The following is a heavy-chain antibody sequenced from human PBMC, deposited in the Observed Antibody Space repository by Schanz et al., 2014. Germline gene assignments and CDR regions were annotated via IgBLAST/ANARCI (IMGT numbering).Heavy chain of an antibody. J-gene: IGHJ4*02. Sequence: EVQLVESGGGLVQPGGSLRLSCAASGFTFNNYDMNWVRLVPGKGLECVSGISGGGGSAYYADSVKGRFTISRDNSKNTLYLQMNSLRAEDTAVYYCASLYDREYFDYWGQGTLVTVSS. CDR2: ISGGGGSA. D-gene: IGHD2-8*01. V-gene: IGHV3-23*04. CDR3: ASLYDREYFDY. CDR1: GFTFNNYD.